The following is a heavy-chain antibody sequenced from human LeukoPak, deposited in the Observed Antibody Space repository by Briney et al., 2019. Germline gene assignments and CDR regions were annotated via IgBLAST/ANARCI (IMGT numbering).Heavy chain of an antibody. CDR2: ISYDGSNK. CDR3: AKDQGGRPPDYYYYGMDV. D-gene: IGHD1-26*01. Sequence: GGSLRLSCAASGFTFSSYGMHWVRQAPGKGLEWVAVISYDGSNKYYADSVKGRFTIFRDNSKNTLYLQMNSLRAEDTAVYYCAKDQGGRPPDYYYYGMDVWGQGTTVTVSS. CDR1: GFTFSSYG. J-gene: IGHJ6*02. V-gene: IGHV3-30*18.